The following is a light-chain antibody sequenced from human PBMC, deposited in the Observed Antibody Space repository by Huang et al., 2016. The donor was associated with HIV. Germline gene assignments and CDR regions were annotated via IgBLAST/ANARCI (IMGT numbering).Light chain of an antibody. Sequence: EIVLTQSPGTLSLSPGERATLSCRASQSVSSTYLAWYQRKPGRAPRRPVYGASSRATAIPDRFSGSGSGTDFTLTISRLEPEDFAVYYCQQYGSSLPLTFGGGTKVEIK. CDR1: QSVSSTY. V-gene: IGKV3-20*01. CDR3: QQYGSSLPLT. CDR2: GAS. J-gene: IGKJ4*01.